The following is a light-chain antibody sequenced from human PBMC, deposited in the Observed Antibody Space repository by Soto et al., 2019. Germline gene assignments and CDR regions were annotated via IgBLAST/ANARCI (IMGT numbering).Light chain of an antibody. CDR3: QPRSNWPQLT. Sequence: EIVLTQSPATLSLSPGERATLSCRASQSVSSYLAWYQQKPGQAPRLLFYDASNRATGIPAMFSGSESGTDFTPTICSLEPEDVAVYGWQPRSNWPQLTFGGGTKVEIK. J-gene: IGKJ4*01. V-gene: IGKV3-11*01. CDR1: QSVSSY. CDR2: DAS.